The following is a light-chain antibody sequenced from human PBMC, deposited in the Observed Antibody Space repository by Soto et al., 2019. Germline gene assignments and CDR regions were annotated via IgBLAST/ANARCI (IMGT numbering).Light chain of an antibody. V-gene: IGKV2D-29*01. CDR3: MQSIQLPLT. J-gene: IGKJ4*01. Sequence: DMVMTQSPLSLPVTPGESASISCRSSQSLLHSSGKTYLYWYLQKPGQPPQPLIYEAFNRFSGVPDRVSGSGAGTGFTLKISRVEAEDGGVYYCMQSIQLPLTFGGANKVDIK. CDR1: QSLLHSSGKTY. CDR2: EAF.